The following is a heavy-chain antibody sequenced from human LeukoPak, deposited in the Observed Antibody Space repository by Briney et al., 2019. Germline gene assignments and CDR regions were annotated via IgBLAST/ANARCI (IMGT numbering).Heavy chain of an antibody. D-gene: IGHD3-3*01. CDR3: ARNLYYDFWSGPGEEFDS. CDR2: ISAYNGNT. J-gene: IGHJ4*02. V-gene: IGHV1-18*01. Sequence: GASVKVSCKASGYTFTSYGISWVRQAPGQGLEWMGWISAYNGNTNYAQKLQGRVTMTTDTSTSTAYMELRSLRSDDTAVYYCARNLYYDFWSGPGEEFDSWGQGTLVTVSS. CDR1: GYTFTSYG.